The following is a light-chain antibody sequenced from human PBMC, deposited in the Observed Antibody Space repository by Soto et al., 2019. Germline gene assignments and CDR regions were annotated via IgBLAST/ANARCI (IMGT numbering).Light chain of an antibody. CDR3: QQYGSSPPYT. V-gene: IGKV3-20*01. Sequence: EIVLTQSPGILSLSPGERATLSCRASQTVSDNYLAWYQQKPGQSPRLLIYGSSDRATGIPDRFSGSGSGTDFTLTINRVEPEDFAVYYCQQYGSSPPYTFGQGTTLEI. J-gene: IGKJ2*01. CDR2: GSS. CDR1: QTVSDNY.